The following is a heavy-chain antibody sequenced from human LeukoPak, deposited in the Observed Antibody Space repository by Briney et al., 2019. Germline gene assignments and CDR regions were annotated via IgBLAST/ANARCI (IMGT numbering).Heavy chain of an antibody. CDR3: TRYNNDHFDY. D-gene: IGHD1-14*01. Sequence: PGRSLRLSCAGSGFTFSGYGMHWFRQTPGKGLEWVAVIAYDGSRAFYAGSVKGRFTISRDNSKNTMSVQMDDLRAEDTAVYYCTRYNNDHFDYWGQGTLVTVSS. J-gene: IGHJ4*02. CDR2: IAYDGSRA. V-gene: IGHV3-33*01. CDR1: GFTFSGYG.